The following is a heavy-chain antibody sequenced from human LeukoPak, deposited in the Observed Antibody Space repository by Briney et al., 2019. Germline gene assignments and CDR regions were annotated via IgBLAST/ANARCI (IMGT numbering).Heavy chain of an antibody. J-gene: IGHJ4*02. D-gene: IGHD3-16*02. CDR1: GGTFSIYA. CDR2: IIPILGIA. Sequence: SVTVSCKASGGTFSIYAISWVRQAPGQGLEWMGRIIPILGIANYAQKFQGRVTITADKSTSTAYMELSSLRSEDTAVYYCARVVITFGGVIETYFDYWGQGTLVTVSS. V-gene: IGHV1-69*04. CDR3: ARVVITFGGVIETYFDY.